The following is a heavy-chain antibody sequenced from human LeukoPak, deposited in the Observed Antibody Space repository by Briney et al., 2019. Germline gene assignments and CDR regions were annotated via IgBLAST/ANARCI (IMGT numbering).Heavy chain of an antibody. CDR1: GFTFSSYA. Sequence: GRSLRLSCAASGFTFSSYAMHWVRQAPGKGLEWVAVISYDGSNKYYADSVKGRFTIFRDNSKNTLYLQMNSLRAEDTAVYYCARSPRYGSGYGLTYYYYGMDVWGQGTTVTVSS. CDR3: ARSPRYGSGYGLTYYYYGMDV. D-gene: IGHD5-12*01. J-gene: IGHJ6*02. CDR2: ISYDGSNK. V-gene: IGHV3-30*04.